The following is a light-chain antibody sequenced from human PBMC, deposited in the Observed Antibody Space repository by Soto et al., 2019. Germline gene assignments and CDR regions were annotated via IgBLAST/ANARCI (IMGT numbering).Light chain of an antibody. CDR2: DVS. Sequence: QSVLTQPRSVSGSPGQSVTISCTGTSSDVGGYNYVSWYQQHPGKAPKLMIYDVSKRPSGVPDRFSGSKSGNTASLTISGLQAEDEADYSCCSYAGSYTLFGTGTKVTVL. CDR1: SSDVGGYNY. V-gene: IGLV2-11*01. CDR3: CSYAGSYTL. J-gene: IGLJ1*01.